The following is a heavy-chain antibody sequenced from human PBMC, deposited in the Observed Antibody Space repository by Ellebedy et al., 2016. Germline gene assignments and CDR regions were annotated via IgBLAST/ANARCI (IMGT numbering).Heavy chain of an antibody. J-gene: IGHJ6*02. D-gene: IGHD1-1*01. CDR2: IFSDGNT. CDR3: ARIRGGTGQYGMDV. CDR1: GFTVSTNY. Sequence: GGSLRLSCAASGFTVSTNYMKWVRQAPGKGLEWVSAIFSDGNTYYADSVKGRFTISRDNSKNAIYLQMNSLRTEDTAVFYCARIRGGTGQYGMDVWGQGTTVTVSS. V-gene: IGHV3-53*05.